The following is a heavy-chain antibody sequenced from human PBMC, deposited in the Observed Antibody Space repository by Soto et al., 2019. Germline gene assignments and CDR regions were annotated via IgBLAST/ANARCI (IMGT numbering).Heavy chain of an antibody. Sequence: QVQLVQSGAEVKKPGSSVKVSCKASGDTFRRYSITWVRQAPGQGVEWMGRINPIVEIARYAQKFQGRVTITVDKTTTTAHMELTSLRSEDTAVYYCARDRRTNYDYYGMDVWGQGTTVTASS. CDR1: GDTFRRYS. CDR3: ARDRRTNYDYYGMDV. J-gene: IGHJ6*02. V-gene: IGHV1-69*08. CDR2: INPIVEIA.